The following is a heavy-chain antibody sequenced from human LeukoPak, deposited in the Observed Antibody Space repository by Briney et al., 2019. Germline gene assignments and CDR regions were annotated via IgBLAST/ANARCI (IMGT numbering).Heavy chain of an antibody. Sequence: SETLSLTCTVSGGSISSSSYYWGWIRQPPGKGLEWIGSIYYSGSTYYNPSLKSRVTISVATSKNQFSLKLSSVTAADTAVYYCASYYGDYVDYYYYYYMDVWGKGTTVTVSS. J-gene: IGHJ6*03. CDR3: ASYYGDYVDYYYYYYMDV. D-gene: IGHD4-17*01. CDR2: IYYSGST. CDR1: GGSISSSSYY. V-gene: IGHV4-39*01.